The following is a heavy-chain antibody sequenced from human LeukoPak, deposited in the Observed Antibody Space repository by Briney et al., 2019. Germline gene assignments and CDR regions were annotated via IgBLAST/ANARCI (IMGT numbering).Heavy chain of an antibody. CDR3: ARGGFPVVVTAEDHLDY. Sequence: SVKVSCKASGGTFSSYAISWVRQAPGQGLEWMGRIIPILGIANYAQKFQGRVTITADKSTSTAYMELSSLRSEDTAVYYCARGGFPVVVTAEDHLDYWGQGTLVTVSS. V-gene: IGHV1-69*04. CDR1: GGTFSSYA. J-gene: IGHJ4*02. CDR2: IIPILGIA. D-gene: IGHD2-21*02.